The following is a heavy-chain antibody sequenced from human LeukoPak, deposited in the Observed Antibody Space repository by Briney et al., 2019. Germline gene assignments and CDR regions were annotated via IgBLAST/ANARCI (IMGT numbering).Heavy chain of an antibody. CDR3: ARDFGYSDLAGFDY. J-gene: IGHJ4*02. Sequence: PSETLSLTCTVSGGSISDTNYYWGWIRQSPGKGLEWIGNIYYSGSTYYNPSLKSRVTISVDTSKNNFSLKLSSVTAADTAVYYCARDFGYSDLAGFDYWGQGTLVTVSS. V-gene: IGHV4-39*07. CDR1: GGSISDTNYY. CDR2: IYYSGST. D-gene: IGHD4-11*01.